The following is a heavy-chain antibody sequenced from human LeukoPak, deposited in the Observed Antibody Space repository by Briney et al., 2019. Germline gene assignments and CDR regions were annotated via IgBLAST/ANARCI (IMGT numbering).Heavy chain of an antibody. V-gene: IGHV1-2*02. D-gene: IGHD6-13*01. J-gene: IGHJ3*02. CDR2: INPNSGGT. CDR3: ARDLVAAGYDAFDI. CDR1: GYTFTGYY. Sequence: EASVKVSCKASGYTFTGYYMHWVRQAPGQGLEWMGWINPNSGGTNYAQKFQGRVTMTRDTSISTAYMELSGLRSDDTAVYYCARDLVAAGYDAFDIWGQGTMVTVSS.